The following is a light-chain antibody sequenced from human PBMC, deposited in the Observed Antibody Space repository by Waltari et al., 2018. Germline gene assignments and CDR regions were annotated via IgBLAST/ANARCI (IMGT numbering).Light chain of an antibody. CDR2: DVA. CDR3: ASYTSTNTVI. V-gene: IGLV2-14*03. CDR1: SSDIGGYHY. Sequence: QSALTQPASVSASPGQSITISCTGTSSDIGGYHYVSWYQQHPGKVPKLLISDVARWPSGVSNRFSGSKSGNTASLTISGLQAEDEVDYYCASYTSTNTVIFGGGTKVTVL. J-gene: IGLJ2*01.